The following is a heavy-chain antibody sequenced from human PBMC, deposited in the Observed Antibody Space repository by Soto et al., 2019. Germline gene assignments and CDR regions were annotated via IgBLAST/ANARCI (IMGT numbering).Heavy chain of an antibody. Sequence: EVQLLESGGGLVQPGGSLRLSCAASGFTFDTYAMSWVRQAPGKGLEWVSAISGSGAKTYYADSVKGRFTISRDNSKNTLYLQMNSLRAEDTAVYHCAKLECSGGSCYSGRLVDYFYYYMDVGGKGTTVTVSS. CDR1: GFTFDTYA. V-gene: IGHV3-23*01. D-gene: IGHD2-15*01. J-gene: IGHJ6*03. CDR3: AKLECSGGSCYSGRLVDYFYYYMDV. CDR2: ISGSGAKT.